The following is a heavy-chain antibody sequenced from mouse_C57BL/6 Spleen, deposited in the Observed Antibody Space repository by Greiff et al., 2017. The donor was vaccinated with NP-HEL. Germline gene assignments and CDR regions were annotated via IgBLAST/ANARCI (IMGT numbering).Heavy chain of an antibody. Sequence: VKLVESGAELVKPGASVKISCKASGYAFSSYWMNWVKQRPGKGLEWIGQIYPGDGDTNYNGKFKGKATLTADKSSSTAYMQLSSLTSEDSAVYFCARSVYYGSSYAMDYWGQGTSVTVSS. CDR3: ARSVYYGSSYAMDY. V-gene: IGHV1-80*01. J-gene: IGHJ4*01. CDR2: IYPGDGDT. D-gene: IGHD1-1*01. CDR1: GYAFSSYW.